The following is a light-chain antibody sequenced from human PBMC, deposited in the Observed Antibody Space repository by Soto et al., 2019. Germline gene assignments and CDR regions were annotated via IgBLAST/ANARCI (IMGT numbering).Light chain of an antibody. J-gene: IGLJ2*01. V-gene: IGLV2-8*01. CDR3: SSYAGSTPEVV. Sequence: QSVLTQPPSASGSPGQSVTISCTGTSSDVGGYNYVSWYQQHPGKAPKLMIYEVSKRPSGVPDRFSGSKSGNTASLTVSGLQAEDEADYYCSSYAGSTPEVVFGGGTKLTV. CDR1: SSDVGGYNY. CDR2: EVS.